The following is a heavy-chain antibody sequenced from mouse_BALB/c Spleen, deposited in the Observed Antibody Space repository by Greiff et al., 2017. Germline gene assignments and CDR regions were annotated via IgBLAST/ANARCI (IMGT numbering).Heavy chain of an antibody. CDR2: ISSGGSYT. V-gene: IGHV5-9-4*01. J-gene: IGHJ3*01. D-gene: IGHD2-4*01. Sequence: EVKLMESGGGLVKPGGSLKLSCAASGFTFSSYAMSWVRQSPEKRLEWVAEISSGGSYTYYPDTVTGRFTISRDNAKNTLYLEMSSLRSEDTAMYYCARKDYGAIAYWGQGTLVTVSA. CDR1: GFTFSSYA. CDR3: ARKDYGAIAY.